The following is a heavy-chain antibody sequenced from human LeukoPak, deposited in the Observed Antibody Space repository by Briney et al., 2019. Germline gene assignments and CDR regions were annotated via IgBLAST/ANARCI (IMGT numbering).Heavy chain of an antibody. J-gene: IGHJ6*03. CDR3: ASGCSGGSCYYYYYMDV. CDR1: GYTFTGYY. CDR2: INPNSGGT. Sequence: ASVKVSCKASGYTFTGYYMHWVRQAPGQGLEWMGWINPNSGGTNYAQKFQGRVTMTRDTSISTAYMELSRLRSDDTAVYYCASGCSGGSCYYYYYMDVWGKGTTVTVSS. V-gene: IGHV1-2*02. D-gene: IGHD2-15*01.